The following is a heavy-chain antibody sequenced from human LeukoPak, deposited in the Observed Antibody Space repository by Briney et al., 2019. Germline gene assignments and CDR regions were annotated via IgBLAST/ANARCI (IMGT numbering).Heavy chain of an antibody. CDR3: ARDGREQWLVPGYYYGMDV. J-gene: IGHJ6*02. V-gene: IGHV1-3*01. Sequence: ASVKVSCKASGYTFTSYAMHWVRQAPGQRLEWMGWINAGNGNIKYSQKFQGRVTITRDTSASTAYMELSSLRSEDTAVYYCARDGREQWLVPGYYYGMDVWGQGTTVTVSS. CDR2: INAGNGNI. D-gene: IGHD6-19*01. CDR1: GYTFTSYA.